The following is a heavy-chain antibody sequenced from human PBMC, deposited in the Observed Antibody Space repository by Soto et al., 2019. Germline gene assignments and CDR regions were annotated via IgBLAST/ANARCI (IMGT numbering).Heavy chain of an antibody. J-gene: IGHJ3*02. V-gene: IGHV5-51*01. Sequence: GESLKISCKGSGYSFTSYWIGWVRQMPGKGLEWMGIIYPGDSDTRYSPSFQGQVTISADKSISTAYLQWSSLKASDTAMYYCARRAIYYDISGYPTPGAFDIWGQGTMVTVSS. CDR1: GYSFTSYW. CDR3: ARRAIYYDISGYPTPGAFDI. CDR2: IYPGDSDT. D-gene: IGHD3-22*01.